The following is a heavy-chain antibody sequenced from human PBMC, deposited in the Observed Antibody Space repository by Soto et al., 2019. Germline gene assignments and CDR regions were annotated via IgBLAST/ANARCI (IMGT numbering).Heavy chain of an antibody. CDR2: IYYSGST. J-gene: IGHJ4*02. D-gene: IGHD3-10*01. CDR1: GASISTYY. CDR3: ARGKFPFTFDY. V-gene: IGHV4-59*01. Sequence: ETLSLTCAVPGASISTYYWSWIRQPPGKGLEWIGYIYYSGSTNYNPSLKSRVTISEDASKNQFSLKLSSVTAEDTAVYYCARGKFPFTFDYWGQGTLVTVSS.